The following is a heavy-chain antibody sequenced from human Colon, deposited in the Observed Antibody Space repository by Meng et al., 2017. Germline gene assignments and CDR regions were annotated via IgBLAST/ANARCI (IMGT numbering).Heavy chain of an antibody. J-gene: IGHJ1*01. CDR3: ATPGVETPSVPEH. CDR2: IYPGDSDT. D-gene: IGHD5-18*01. Sequence: GESLKISCKGSGYRFTRNWIAWVRQMPGKGLEWMGIIYPGDSDTRYSPSFQGQVTISADESISTAYLQWSSLKTSDTAVYFCATPGVETPSVPEHWGQGTMVTVSS. V-gene: IGHV5-51*01. CDR1: GYRFTRNW.